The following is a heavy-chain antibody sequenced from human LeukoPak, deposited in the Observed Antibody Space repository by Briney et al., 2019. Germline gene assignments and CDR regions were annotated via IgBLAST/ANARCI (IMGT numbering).Heavy chain of an antibody. CDR3: ARAEVSCSRSTCFLH. J-gene: IGHJ4*02. CDR1: GYTFTSFA. D-gene: IGHD2-15*01. Sequence: GASVKVSCKASGYTFTSFAMNWVRQAPGQGLEWVGWINTNTGNPTYAQGFTGRLVFSLDTSVSTAYLHISSLQAEDTAVYYCARAEVSCSRSTCFLHWGQGTLVTVSS. V-gene: IGHV7-4-1*02. CDR2: INTNTGNP.